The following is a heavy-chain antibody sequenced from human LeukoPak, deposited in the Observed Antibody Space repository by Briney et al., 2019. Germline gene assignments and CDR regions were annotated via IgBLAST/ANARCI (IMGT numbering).Heavy chain of an antibody. CDR1: GGSISSYY. J-gene: IGHJ6*02. Sequence: PSETLSLTCTVSGGSISSYYWSWSRQPPGKGLEWIGYIYYSGSTNYNPSLKSRVTISVDTSKNQFSLKLSSVTAADTAMYYCARDGVTPYYYYGMDVWGQGTTVTVSS. CDR2: IYYSGST. CDR3: ARDGVTPYYYYGMDV. V-gene: IGHV4-59*01. D-gene: IGHD5-18*01.